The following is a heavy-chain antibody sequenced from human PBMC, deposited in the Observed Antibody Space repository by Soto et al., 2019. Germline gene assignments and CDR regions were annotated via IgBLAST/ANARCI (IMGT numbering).Heavy chain of an antibody. J-gene: IGHJ6*02. D-gene: IGHD3-10*01. CDR1: GFTFSGYS. CDR3: AREGVQHGSGPYYYYGRDV. CDR2: IISSGSYI. V-gene: IGHV3-21*01. Sequence: EVQLVESGGGLVKPGGSLRLPCAPSGFTFSGYSMNWVPQVPGRGLEWVSSIISSGSYIYYADSLKGRFTISKDTAKNTLYLQRNRLRAEDTDVYYCAREGVQHGSGPYYYYGRDVWGQGTTVTVSS.